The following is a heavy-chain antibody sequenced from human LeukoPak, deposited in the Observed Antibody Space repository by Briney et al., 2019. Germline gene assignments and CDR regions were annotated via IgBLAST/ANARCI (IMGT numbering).Heavy chain of an antibody. CDR2: ISGRGGST. J-gene: IGHJ6*02. V-gene: IGHV3-23*01. CDR3: AKAPPDSYYYYYGMDV. CDR1: GFTFSGYA. D-gene: IGHD5-18*01. Sequence: PGGSLRLSCAASGFTFSGYAMTWVRQAPGKGLEWVSAISGRGGSTYYADSVKGRFTISRDNSKNTLYLQMNSLRAEDTAVYYCAKAPPDSYYYYYGMDVWGQGTPVTVSS.